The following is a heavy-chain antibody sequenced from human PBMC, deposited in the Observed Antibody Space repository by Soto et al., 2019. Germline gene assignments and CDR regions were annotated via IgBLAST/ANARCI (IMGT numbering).Heavy chain of an antibody. CDR2: IYYSGRT. CDR1: GGSISSGGYY. J-gene: IGHJ5*02. D-gene: IGHD6-6*01. Sequence: SETLSLTCTISGGSISSGGYYWSWIRQHPGKGLEWIGYIYYSGRTYYNPSLHSRVSIAVDTTENQFSLKLTSVTAADTSVYYCARGSFSSSSSWFDPWGRGTLVTVSS. V-gene: IGHV4-31*03. CDR3: ARGSFSSSSSWFDP.